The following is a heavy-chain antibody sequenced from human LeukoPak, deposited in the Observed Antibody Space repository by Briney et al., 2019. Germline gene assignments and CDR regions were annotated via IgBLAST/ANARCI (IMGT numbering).Heavy chain of an antibody. Sequence: SETLFLTCTVSGGSISGSYWSWIRQSPGKGLEWIGYIYYSGSAKYNPSLKSRVTISVDTSKNQFSLKLSSVTAADTAVYYCARLTPNYYDSSGYYRGWFDPWGQGTLVTVSS. CDR2: IYYSGSA. V-gene: IGHV4-59*08. J-gene: IGHJ5*02. CDR1: GGSISGSY. D-gene: IGHD3-22*01. CDR3: ARLTPNYYDSSGYYRGWFDP.